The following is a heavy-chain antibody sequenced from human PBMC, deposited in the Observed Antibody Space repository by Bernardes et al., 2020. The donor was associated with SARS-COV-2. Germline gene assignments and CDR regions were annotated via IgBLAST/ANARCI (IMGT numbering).Heavy chain of an antibody. CDR2: LSGYNVNT. J-gene: IGHJ6*02. CDR1: GYTFTRYG. CDR3: ARDLVLVEWLVLDYGMDV. Sequence: VPVACKSSGYTFTRYGYSWFRQAPGQGLEWMGWLSGYNVNTNYAQKFQGRVTMTTDTPTTDTLYVELRNLRADDTAIYYCARDLVLVEWLVLDYGMDVWGQGTTVTVSS. D-gene: IGHD6-19*01. V-gene: IGHV1-18*01.